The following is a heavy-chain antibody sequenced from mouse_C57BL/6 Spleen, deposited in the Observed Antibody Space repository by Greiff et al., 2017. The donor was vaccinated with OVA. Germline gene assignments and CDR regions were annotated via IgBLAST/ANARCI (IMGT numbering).Heavy chain of an antibody. J-gene: IGHJ3*01. V-gene: IGHV1-54*01. D-gene: IGHD1-1*01. CDR2: INPGSGGT. Sequence: VQLQESGAELVRPGTSVKVSCKASGYAFTNYLIEWVKQRPGQGLEWIGVINPGSGGTNYNEKFKGKATLTVDKSSSTAYMQLSSLTSEDSAVYFCARSGNYYGSSYQFAYWGQGTLVTVSA. CDR1: GYAFTNYL. CDR3: ARSGNYYGSSYQFAY.